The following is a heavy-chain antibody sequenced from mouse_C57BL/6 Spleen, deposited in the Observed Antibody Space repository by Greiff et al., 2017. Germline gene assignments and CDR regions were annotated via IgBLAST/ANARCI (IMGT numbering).Heavy chain of an antibody. CDR2: INPNYGTT. Sequence: VHVKQSGPELVKPGASVKISCKASGYSFTDYNMNWVKQSNGKSLEWIGVINPNYGTTSYNQKFKGKATLTVDQSSSTAYVQLNSLTSEDSAVYYCARSEDYDFRDYYAMDYWGQGTSVTVSS. J-gene: IGHJ4*01. CDR1: GYSFTDYN. D-gene: IGHD2-4*01. CDR3: ARSEDYDFRDYYAMDY. V-gene: IGHV1-39*01.